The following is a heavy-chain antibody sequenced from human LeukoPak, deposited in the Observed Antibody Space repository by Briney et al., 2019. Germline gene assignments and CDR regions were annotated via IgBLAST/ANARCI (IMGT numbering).Heavy chain of an antibody. D-gene: IGHD1-26*01. CDR2: INSDGSST. J-gene: IGHJ3*02. V-gene: IGHV3-74*01. CDR3: AGEWDNDAFDI. Sequence: GGSLRLSCAASGFTFSSYWMHWVRHAPGKGLVWVSRINSDGSSTSYADSVKGRFTISRDNAKHTLYLQMNSLRAEDTVVYYCAGEWDNDAFDIWGQGTMVTVSS. CDR1: GFTFSSYW.